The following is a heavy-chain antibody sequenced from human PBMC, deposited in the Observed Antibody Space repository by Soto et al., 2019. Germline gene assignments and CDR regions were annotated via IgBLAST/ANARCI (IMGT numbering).Heavy chain of an antibody. CDR1: GGSISSYY. V-gene: IGHV4-59*08. CDR2: IYYSGST. Sequence: SETLSLTCTVYGGSISSYYWSCIRQPPGKGLEWIGYIYYSGSTNYNPSLKSRVTISVDTSKNQFSLKLSSVTAADTAVYYCARYYGGYSDYWGQGTLVTVSS. J-gene: IGHJ4*02. CDR3: ARYYGGYSDY. D-gene: IGHD3-10*01.